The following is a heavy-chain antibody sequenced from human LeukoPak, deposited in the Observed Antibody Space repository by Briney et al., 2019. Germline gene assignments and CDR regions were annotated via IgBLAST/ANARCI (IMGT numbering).Heavy chain of an antibody. CDR2: ISTTSSHI. Sequence: GGSLRVSCAASGFTFRTYSMDWVRQAPGKGLEWVASISTTSSHIYYAEPLKGRFTISRDNAKNSLYLQMNSLRAEDTAVYYCARGTTTVQRRDTFDVWGQGTMVTVSS. D-gene: IGHD4-11*01. J-gene: IGHJ3*01. V-gene: IGHV3-21*01. CDR3: ARGTTTVQRRDTFDV. CDR1: GFTFRTYS.